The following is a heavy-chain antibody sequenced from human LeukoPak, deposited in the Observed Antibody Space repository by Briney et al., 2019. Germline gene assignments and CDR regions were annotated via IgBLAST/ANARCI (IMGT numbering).Heavy chain of an antibody. V-gene: IGHV3-23*01. Sequence: GGSLRLSCEASGFTFRSFDMSWVRQAPGKGLEWLSGISASGHYIYQADSVKGRFTISRDNSKNTLYIEINSLRVEDTAVYYCARDGSWGDYQFYFYMDVWGKGTTVTVSS. CDR3: ARDGSWGDYQFYFYMDV. J-gene: IGHJ6*03. CDR1: GFTFRSFD. D-gene: IGHD2-2*01. CDR2: ISASGHYI.